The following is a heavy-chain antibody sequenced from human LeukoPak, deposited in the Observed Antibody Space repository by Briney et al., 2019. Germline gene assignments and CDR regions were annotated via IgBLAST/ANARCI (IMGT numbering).Heavy chain of an antibody. Sequence: PGGSLRLSCEASGFTFSTYLMGWVRQAPGKGLEWVSKINQEGRVTYYVDSVKGGFTISRDNAEKTLYLYMDSLRAEDTGMYYFTIPSVNYYASETDYWLVRRGKGTLVTV. CDR2: INQEGRVT. J-gene: IGHJ5*02. V-gene: IGHV3-7*01. D-gene: IGHD3-10*01. CDR3: TIPSVNYYASETDYWLVR. CDR1: GFTFSTYL.